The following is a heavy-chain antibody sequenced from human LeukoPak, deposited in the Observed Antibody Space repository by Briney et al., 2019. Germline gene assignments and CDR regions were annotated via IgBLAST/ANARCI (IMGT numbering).Heavy chain of an antibody. D-gene: IGHD2/OR15-2a*01. CDR3: ARHPFQYPFDH. CDR1: GASVSSDY. V-gene: IGHV4-59*08. CDR2: IYHSGHT. Sequence: SGTLSLTCTVSGASVSSDYWSWIRQSPGKGLEWIGYIYHSGHTMSNPSLKSRVSLSLDTSNNQFPLKLSSVTAADTAVYYCARHPFQYPFDHWGQGTVVSVSS. J-gene: IGHJ5*02.